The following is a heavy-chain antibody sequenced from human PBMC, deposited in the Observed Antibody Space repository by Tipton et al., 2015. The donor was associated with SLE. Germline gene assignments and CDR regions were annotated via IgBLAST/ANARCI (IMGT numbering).Heavy chain of an antibody. D-gene: IGHD3-10*01. J-gene: IGHJ4*02. V-gene: IGHV1-18*01. CDR2: ISAYNGNT. Sequence: QLVQSGAEVKKPGASVKVSCKASGYTFTSYGISWVRQAPGQGLEWMGWISAYNGNTNYAQKLQGRVTMTTDTSTSTAYMELRSLRSDDTAVYYCARDPLGGSGSYYKPPFDYWGQGTLVTVSS. CDR3: ARDPLGGSGSYYKPPFDY. CDR1: GYTFTSYG.